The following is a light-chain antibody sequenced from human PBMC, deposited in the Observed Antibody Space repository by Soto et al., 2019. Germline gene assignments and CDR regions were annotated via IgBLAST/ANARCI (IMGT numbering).Light chain of an antibody. J-gene: IGKJ1*01. CDR2: DAS. Sequence: DIQMTQSPSTLSASVGDRVTITCRASQSLSYWLAWYQQKPGKAPKLLIFDASSLQSGVPSRFSGSGSGTEFTLTISSLQPDDFATYYCQHYNSYSGTFGQGTKVDNK. CDR1: QSLSYW. CDR3: QHYNSYSGT. V-gene: IGKV1-5*01.